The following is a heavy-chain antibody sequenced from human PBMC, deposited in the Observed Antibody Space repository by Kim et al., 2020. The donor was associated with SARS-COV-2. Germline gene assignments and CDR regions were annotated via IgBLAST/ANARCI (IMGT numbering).Heavy chain of an antibody. Sequence: GGSLRLSCTASGFTFRNYAMTWVRQAPGKGLEWVSSIGPSGSSTYSADSVKGRFTISRDDSKNTLYLQMNSLRAEDTALYHCAKDLGLSTNYWGVYFHYWGRGTLVTVSS. CDR2: IGPSGSST. D-gene: IGHD3-10*01. CDR1: GFTFRNYA. CDR3: AKDLGLSTNYWGVYFHY. V-gene: IGHV3-23*01. J-gene: IGHJ4*02.